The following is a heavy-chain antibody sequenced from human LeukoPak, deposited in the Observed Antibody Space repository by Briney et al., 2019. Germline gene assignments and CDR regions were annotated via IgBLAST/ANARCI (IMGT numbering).Heavy chain of an antibody. CDR1: GGSISSYH. J-gene: IGHJ4*02. Sequence: SETLSLTCTVSGGSISSYHWSWIRQPPGKGLEWIGYIYYSGSTNYNPSLKSRVTISVDTSKNQFSLKLSSVTAADTAVYYCARAYVDTAMGDPRNFDYWGQGTLVTVSS. V-gene: IGHV4-59*01. CDR2: IYYSGST. D-gene: IGHD5-18*01. CDR3: ARAYVDTAMGDPRNFDY.